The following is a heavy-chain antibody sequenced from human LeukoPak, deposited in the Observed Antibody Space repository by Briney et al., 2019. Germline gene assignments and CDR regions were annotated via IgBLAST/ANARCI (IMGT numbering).Heavy chain of an antibody. D-gene: IGHD6-6*01. Sequence: VASVKVSCKVSGYTLTELSMHWVRQAPGKGLEWMGGFDPEDGETIYAQKFQGRVTMTEDTSTDTAYMELSSLRSEDTAVYYCARERSEQLVEGSWSTFPFLDYWGQGTLVTVSS. V-gene: IGHV1-24*01. J-gene: IGHJ4*02. CDR1: GYTLTELS. CDR2: FDPEDGET. CDR3: ARERSEQLVEGSWSTFPFLDY.